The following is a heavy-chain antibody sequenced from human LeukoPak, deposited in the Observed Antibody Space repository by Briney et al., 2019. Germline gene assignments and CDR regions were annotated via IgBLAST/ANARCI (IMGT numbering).Heavy chain of an antibody. CDR1: GFTVDDYA. J-gene: IGHJ4*02. CDR2: ITWNAGST. Sequence: PGGCLRLSCAASGFTVDDYAMYWVRLAPGEGLGWVSLITWNAGSTYYADSAKGRFTISRDKSKNSLYLQMNSLRAEDTAMYYCAKGGGGGYSYGYGQLDYWGQGTLVTVSS. CDR3: AKGGGGGYSYGYGQLDY. V-gene: IGHV3-43D*04. D-gene: IGHD5-18*01.